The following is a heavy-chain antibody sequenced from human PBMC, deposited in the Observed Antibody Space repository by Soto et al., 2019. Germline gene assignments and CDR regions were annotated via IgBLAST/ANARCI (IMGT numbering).Heavy chain of an antibody. CDR3: ANPTAHSSSWLKNYYGMEV. Sequence: GGSLRLSCAASGLTFSSYGMHWVRQAPGKGLEWVAVISYDGSNKYYADSVKGRFTISRDNSKNTLYLQMNSLRAEDTAVYYCANPTAHSSSWLKNYYGMEVWGQGTTVTVSS. J-gene: IGHJ6*02. V-gene: IGHV3-30*18. D-gene: IGHD6-13*01. CDR1: GLTFSSYG. CDR2: ISYDGSNK.